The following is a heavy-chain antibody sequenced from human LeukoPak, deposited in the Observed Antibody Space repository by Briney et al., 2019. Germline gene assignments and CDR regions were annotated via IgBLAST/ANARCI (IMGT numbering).Heavy chain of an antibody. Sequence: PGGSLRLSCAASGFTFTTYWMHWVHQAPGKGLVWVSRIKSDGTSTSYADSVKGRFTISRDNAKNTLYLQMNSLRAEDTAVYYCARGHGDFPVNYYFDLWGRGTLVTVSS. CDR3: ARGHGDFPVNYYFDL. D-gene: IGHD4-17*01. CDR1: GFTFTTYW. J-gene: IGHJ2*01. CDR2: IKSDGTST. V-gene: IGHV3-74*01.